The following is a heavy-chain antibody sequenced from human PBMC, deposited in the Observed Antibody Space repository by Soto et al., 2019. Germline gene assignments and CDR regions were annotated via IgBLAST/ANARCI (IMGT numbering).Heavy chain of an antibody. J-gene: IGHJ4*02. CDR3: AREGSYSAYNFAHGIQLWSFDF. Sequence: PSETLSLTCTVSGGSINTFYWSWVRQPAGKGLEWIGRIFSSGSTSFNPSLESRLAMSVDTSKNHFSLNLSSVTAADMAVYYCAREGSYSAYNFAHGIQLWSFDFWGQGALVTVSS. CDR2: IFSSGST. V-gene: IGHV4-4*07. CDR1: GGSINTFY. D-gene: IGHD5-12*01.